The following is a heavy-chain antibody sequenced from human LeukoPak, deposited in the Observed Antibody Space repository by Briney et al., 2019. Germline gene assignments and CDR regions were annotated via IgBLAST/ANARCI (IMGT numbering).Heavy chain of an antibody. CDR2: INWNGGST. CDR3: ARGVAYYYYYYMDV. D-gene: IGHD2-21*01. Sequence: GGSLRLSCAASGFTFDDYGMSWVRQAPGKGLEWVSGINWNGGSTGYADSVKGRFTISRDNAKNSLYLQMNRLRAEDTALYHCARGVAYYYYYYMDVWGKGTTVTVSS. J-gene: IGHJ6*03. CDR1: GFTFDDYG. V-gene: IGHV3-20*01.